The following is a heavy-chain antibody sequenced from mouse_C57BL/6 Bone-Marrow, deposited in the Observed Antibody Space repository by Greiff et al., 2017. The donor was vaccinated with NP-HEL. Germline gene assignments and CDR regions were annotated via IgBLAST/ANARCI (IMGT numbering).Heavy chain of an antibody. CDR3: ARAGTTMVTKYYFDY. D-gene: IGHD2-2*01. J-gene: IGHJ2*01. CDR2: INYDGSST. CDR1: GFTFSDYY. V-gene: IGHV5-16*01. Sequence: DVHLVESEGGLVQPGSSMKLSCTASGFTFSDYYMAWVRQVPEKGLEWVANINYDGSSTYYLDSLKSRFIISRDNAKNILYLQMSSLKSEDTATYYCARAGTTMVTKYYFDYWGQGTTLTVSS.